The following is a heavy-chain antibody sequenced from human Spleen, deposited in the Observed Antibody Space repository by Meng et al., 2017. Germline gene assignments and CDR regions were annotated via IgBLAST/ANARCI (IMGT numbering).Heavy chain of an antibody. Sequence: GESLKISCKGSGYSFSNYWIGWVRQMPGKGLEWMGIIYPDDSDTRYSPSFRGQVIISADKSINTAYLQWSSLKASDSAVYTCARIRGDSYGYDAFNIWVAGTMVTVSS. J-gene: IGHJ3*02. D-gene: IGHD5-18*01. CDR1: GYSFSNYW. CDR3: ARIRGDSYGYDAFNI. CDR2: IYPDDSDT. V-gene: IGHV5-51*01.